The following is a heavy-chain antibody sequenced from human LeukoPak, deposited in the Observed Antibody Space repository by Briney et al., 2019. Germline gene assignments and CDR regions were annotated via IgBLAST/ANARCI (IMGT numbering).Heavy chain of an antibody. D-gene: IGHD3-10*01. CDR3: ARGFYGSGSLGPYYFDY. J-gene: IGHJ4*02. CDR1: GFTFSSYA. CDR2: ISYDGSNK. V-gene: IGHV3-30-3*01. Sequence: PGGSLRLSCAASGFTFSSYAMHWVRQAPGMGLEWVAVISYDGSNKYYADSVKGRFTISRDNSKNTLYLQMNSLRAEDTAVYYCARGFYGSGSLGPYYFDYWGQGTLVTVSS.